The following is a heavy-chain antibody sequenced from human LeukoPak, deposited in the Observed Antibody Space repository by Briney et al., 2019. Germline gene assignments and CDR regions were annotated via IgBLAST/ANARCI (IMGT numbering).Heavy chain of an antibody. D-gene: IGHD1-26*01. Sequence: KPSETLSLTCTVSGGSISSYYWSWIRQPPGKGLEWIGYIYYSGSTNYNPSLKSRVTISVDTSKNQFSLKLSSVTAADTAVYYCARPQISKWWELLGGAFDIWGQGTMVTVSS. CDR1: GGSISSYY. J-gene: IGHJ3*02. CDR3: ARPQISKWWELLGGAFDI. V-gene: IGHV4-59*01. CDR2: IYYSGST.